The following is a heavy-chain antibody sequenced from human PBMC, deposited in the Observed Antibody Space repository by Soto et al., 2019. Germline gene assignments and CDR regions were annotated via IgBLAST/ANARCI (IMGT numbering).Heavy chain of an antibody. CDR1: GYTFTKFG. CDR2: ISAYNGNT. V-gene: IGHV1-18*01. D-gene: IGHD3-16*01. Sequence: QVQLVQSGAEVKKPGASVKVSCKASGYTFTKFGISWVRQAPGQGLEGMGWISAYNGNTNYAQKFQGRVTITKDTSTNTAYMEVRSRSFDDTAVYYCARGGTPIDYWSQGTLVTVSS. J-gene: IGHJ4*02. CDR3: ARGGTPIDY.